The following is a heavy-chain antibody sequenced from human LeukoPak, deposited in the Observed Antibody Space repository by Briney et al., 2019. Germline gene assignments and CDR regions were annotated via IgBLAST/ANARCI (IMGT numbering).Heavy chain of an antibody. Sequence: SETLSLTCTVSGGSISSSSYYWGWIRQPPGKGLEWIGSIYYSGSTYYNPSLKSRVTMSVDTSKNQFSLRLSSMTAADTAVYYCARTYNGNSHFDYWGQGTLVTVSS. CDR3: ARTYNGNSHFDY. CDR1: GGSISSSSYY. CDR2: IYYSGST. D-gene: IGHD4-23*01. V-gene: IGHV4-39*07. J-gene: IGHJ4*02.